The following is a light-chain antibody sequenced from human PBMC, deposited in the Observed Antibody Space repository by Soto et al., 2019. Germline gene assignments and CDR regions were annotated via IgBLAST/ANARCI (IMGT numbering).Light chain of an antibody. CDR1: QSINSN. CDR3: QQYTDWPRT. V-gene: IGKV3-15*01. J-gene: IGKJ1*01. CDR2: SAS. Sequence: EIVMTQSPATLSVSPGERATLSCRASQSINSNLAWYQQKPGQAPRLFIFSASTRATGIPARFSGSGSGTEFTLTISSLQPEDFAVYYCQQYTDWPRTFGQGTKVEIK.